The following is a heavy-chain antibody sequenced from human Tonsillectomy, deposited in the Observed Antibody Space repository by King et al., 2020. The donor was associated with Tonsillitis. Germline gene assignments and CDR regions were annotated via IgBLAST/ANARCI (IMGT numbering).Heavy chain of an antibody. D-gene: IGHD2-2*01. CDR1: GITVSSNY. CDR2: IYSDGTT. Sequence: DVQLVESGGGLVQPGGSLRLSCAASGITVSSNYMSWVRQAPGKGLEWMSVIYSDGTTYYADSVKGRFTISRDNSKNTVYLQMNSLRPEDTAVFYCARGGGICSATSCYYFGMDVWGQGTTVTVSS. V-gene: IGHV3-66*01. CDR3: ARGGGICSATSCYYFGMDV. J-gene: IGHJ6*02.